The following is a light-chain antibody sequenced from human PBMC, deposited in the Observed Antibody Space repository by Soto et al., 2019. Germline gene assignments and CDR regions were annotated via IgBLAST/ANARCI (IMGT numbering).Light chain of an antibody. J-gene: IGKJ1*01. CDR2: GAS. CDR3: QQYGSSPGT. Sequence: EIVLTQSPGTLSLSPGERATLSCRASQNVGGSYVGWYQQKPGQGPRLLIFGASSRATGIPDRFSGSGSGTDFTLTISRLEPEDFAVYYCQQYGSSPGTFGQGTKVDI. V-gene: IGKV3-20*01. CDR1: QNVGGSY.